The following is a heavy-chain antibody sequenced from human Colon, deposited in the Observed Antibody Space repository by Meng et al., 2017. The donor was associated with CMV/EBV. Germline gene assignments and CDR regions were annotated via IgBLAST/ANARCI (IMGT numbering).Heavy chain of an antibody. CDR3: TRGRLGVPGVLQAPEY. CDR1: GFTLSNYW. Sequence: GESLKIPCAASGFTLSNYWMHWVRQAPGKGLEWVSQIDPDGTDTTYADSGKGRFTVSRDNAWNTVFLQINILRTDDTAVDFCTRGRLGVPGVLQAPEYWGQGTLVTVSS. CDR2: IDPDGTDT. D-gene: IGHD3-3*01. V-gene: IGHV3-74*01. J-gene: IGHJ4*02.